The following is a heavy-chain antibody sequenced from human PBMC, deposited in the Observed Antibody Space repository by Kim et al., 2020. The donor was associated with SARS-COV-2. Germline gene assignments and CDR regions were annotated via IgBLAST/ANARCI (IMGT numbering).Heavy chain of an antibody. V-gene: IGHV3-48*02. CDR1: GFTLSRYN. J-gene: IGHJ3*02. CDR3: VRENEWASDS. CDR2: ISGAGTIT. D-gene: IGHD2-8*01. Sequence: GGSLRLSCAASGFTLSRYNMHWVRQAPGKGLEWLSRISGAGTITKHADSVRGRFTVSRDNAKNTLFLQMNGLRDEDTAVYYCVRENEWASDSWGQGTMVTVSS.